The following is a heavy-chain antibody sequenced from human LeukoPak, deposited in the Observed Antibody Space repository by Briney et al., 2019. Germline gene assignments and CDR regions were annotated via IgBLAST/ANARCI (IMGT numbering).Heavy chain of an antibody. CDR3: ARVGHTVVRGVADS. V-gene: IGHV1-18*01. Sequence: VKVSCKASGYSFSNYGVTWLRQAPGQGLEWMGWISAYNVKRGYAQKCEGRVSMTTETSTSTAYMELRSLRSDDTAVYYCARVGHTVVRGVADSWGQGTLVTVSS. CDR1: GYSFSNYG. CDR2: ISAYNVKR. J-gene: IGHJ4*02. D-gene: IGHD3-10*01.